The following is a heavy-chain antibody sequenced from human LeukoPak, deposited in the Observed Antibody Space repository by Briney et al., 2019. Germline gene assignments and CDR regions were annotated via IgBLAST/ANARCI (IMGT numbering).Heavy chain of an antibody. CDR3: ARGSSWYDYYAVDY. V-gene: IGHV3-7*01. Sequence: PGGSLRLPCAASGFTFSSYWMSWVRQAPGKGLEWVANIKQDGSEKYYVDSVKGRFTISRDNAKNSLYLQMNSLRAEDTAVYYCARGSSWYDYYAVDYWGQGTLVTVSS. D-gene: IGHD6-13*01. CDR2: IKQDGSEK. CDR1: GFTFSSYW. J-gene: IGHJ4*02.